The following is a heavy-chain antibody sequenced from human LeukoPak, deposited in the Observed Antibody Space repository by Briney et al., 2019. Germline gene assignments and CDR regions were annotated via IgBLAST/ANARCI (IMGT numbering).Heavy chain of an antibody. Sequence: PVKVSCKASGGTFSSYAISWVRQAPGQGLEWMGRIIPILGIANYAQKFQGRVTITADKSTSTAYMELSSLRSEDTAVYYCARALVVTDAFDIWGQGTMVTVSS. V-gene: IGHV1-69*04. CDR3: ARALVVTDAFDI. D-gene: IGHD3-22*01. CDR1: GGTFSSYA. J-gene: IGHJ3*02. CDR2: IIPILGIA.